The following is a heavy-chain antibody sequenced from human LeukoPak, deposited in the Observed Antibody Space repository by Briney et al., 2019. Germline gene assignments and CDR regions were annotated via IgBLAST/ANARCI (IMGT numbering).Heavy chain of an antibody. J-gene: IGHJ3*02. Sequence: SETLSLTCAVSGYSISSGYYWGWIRQPPGKGLGWIGSIYHSGSTYYNPSLKSRVTISVDTSKNQFSLKLSSVTAADTAVYYCARHVLTSMVRGPDDAFDIWGQGTMVTVSS. D-gene: IGHD3-10*01. CDR3: ARHVLTSMVRGPDDAFDI. V-gene: IGHV4-38-2*01. CDR2: IYHSGST. CDR1: GYSISSGYY.